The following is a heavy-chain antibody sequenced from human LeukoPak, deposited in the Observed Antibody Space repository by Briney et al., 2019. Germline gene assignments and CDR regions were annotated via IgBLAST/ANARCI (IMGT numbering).Heavy chain of an antibody. CDR1: GFIFKNYG. V-gene: IGHV3-30*02. CDR3: AKDIRRGYNFGYDQFAY. J-gene: IGHJ4*02. D-gene: IGHD5-18*01. Sequence: GGSLRLSCAASGFIFKNYGMHSARQAPGKGLEWLAFIEYNGATKDYADSVKGRFTISRDNSKNTVSLQMNSLTAEDTALYYCAKDIRRGYNFGYDQFAYWGQGILVTVSS. CDR2: IEYNGATK.